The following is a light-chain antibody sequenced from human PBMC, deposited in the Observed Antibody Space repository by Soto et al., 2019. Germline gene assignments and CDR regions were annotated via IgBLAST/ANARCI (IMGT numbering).Light chain of an antibody. CDR1: SSDVGGYNY. Sequence: QSVLTQPRSVSGSPGQSVTISCTGTSSDVGGYNYVSWYQQHPGKAPKLMIYEVSNRPSGVSNRFSGSKSGNTASLTISGLQAEDEADYYCSSYTSSSTRVLGTGTKVTVL. J-gene: IGLJ1*01. CDR3: SSYTSSSTRV. CDR2: EVS. V-gene: IGLV2-14*01.